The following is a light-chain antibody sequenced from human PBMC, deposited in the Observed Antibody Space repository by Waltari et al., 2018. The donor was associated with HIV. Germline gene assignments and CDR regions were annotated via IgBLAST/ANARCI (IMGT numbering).Light chain of an antibody. V-gene: IGKV3-20*01. Sequence: IVLTQSPGTLSLSPGERATLSCRASQILSTSQLAWYQQRPGQPPRLLIYGASSRATGIPDRFSGSGSGTDFTLTISRLEPEDFALYYCHQYDTSPPTFDQGTKVEIK. CDR1: QILSTSQ. J-gene: IGKJ1*01. CDR3: HQYDTSPPT. CDR2: GAS.